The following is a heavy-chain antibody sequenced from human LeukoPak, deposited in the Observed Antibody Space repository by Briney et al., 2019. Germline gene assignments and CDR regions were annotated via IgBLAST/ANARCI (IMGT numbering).Heavy chain of an antibody. CDR3: ASLRERSYYARGFDY. CDR1: GDSINTNIYY. J-gene: IGHJ4*02. Sequence: SETLSLTCTVSGDSINTNIYYWGWIRQPPGKGLEWIGHVYYSGSTYSSPSLKGPVTILLDTSNNHFSLRLSSVTAADTAVYYCASLRERSYYARGFDYWGQGTLVTVSS. V-gene: IGHV4-39*07. CDR2: VYYSGST. D-gene: IGHD1-26*01.